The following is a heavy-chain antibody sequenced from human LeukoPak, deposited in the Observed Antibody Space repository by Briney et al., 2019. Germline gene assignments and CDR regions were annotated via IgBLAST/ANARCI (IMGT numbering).Heavy chain of an antibody. CDR2: IYTSGST. Sequence: SETLSLTCTVSGGSISSSSYYWSWIRQPAGKELEWIGRIYTSGSTNYNPSLKSRVTMSVDTSKNQFSLKLSSVTAADTAAYYCARAVGSGSFQTYYYYMDVWGKGTTVTISS. D-gene: IGHD3-10*01. V-gene: IGHV4-61*02. CDR1: GGSISSSSYY. CDR3: ARAVGSGSFQTYYYYMDV. J-gene: IGHJ6*03.